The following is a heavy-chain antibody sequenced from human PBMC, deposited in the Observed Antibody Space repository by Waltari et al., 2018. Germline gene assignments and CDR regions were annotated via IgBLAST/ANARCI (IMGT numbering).Heavy chain of an antibody. CDR1: GGSISSSSYY. V-gene: IGHV4-39*01. D-gene: IGHD3-22*01. Sequence: QLQLQESGPGLVKPSETLSLTCTVSGGSISSSSYYWGWIRQPPGKGLEWIGSIYYSGSTYYNPSLKRRVTISVDTSKNQFSLKLSSVTAADTAVYYCARSWCSMIVVVITGYFDYWGQGTLVTVSS. CDR2: IYYSGST. CDR3: ARSWCSMIVVVITGYFDY. J-gene: IGHJ4*02.